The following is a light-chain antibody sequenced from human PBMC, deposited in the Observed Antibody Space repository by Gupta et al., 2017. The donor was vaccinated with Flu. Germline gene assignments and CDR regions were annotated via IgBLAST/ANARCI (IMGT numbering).Light chain of an antibody. CDR1: QSVSSSY. CDR3: QQYGNSPPWT. V-gene: IGKV3-20*01. CDR2: GAS. J-gene: IGKJ1*01. Sequence: IVLTQSPGTLSLSPGERATLSCRASQSVSSSYLAWYQQKPGQAPRLLIYGASIRATDIPDRFTGSGSGTDFTLTISRLEPEDFAVYYCQQYGNSPPWTFGPGTKVEIK.